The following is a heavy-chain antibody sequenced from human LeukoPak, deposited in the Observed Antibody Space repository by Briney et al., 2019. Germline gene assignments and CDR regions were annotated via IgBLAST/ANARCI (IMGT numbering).Heavy chain of an antibody. V-gene: IGHV3-21*01. Sequence: PGGSLRLSCAASGFTFSSCSMNWVRQAPGKGLEWVSSISSSSKYIFYADSVKGRFTISRDNAKNSLYLQMNSLRAEDTAVYYCAGDKQYSGYEIYFDYWGQGTLVTVSS. CDR2: ISSSSKYI. CDR3: AGDKQYSGYEIYFDY. J-gene: IGHJ4*02. D-gene: IGHD5-12*01. CDR1: GFTFSSCS.